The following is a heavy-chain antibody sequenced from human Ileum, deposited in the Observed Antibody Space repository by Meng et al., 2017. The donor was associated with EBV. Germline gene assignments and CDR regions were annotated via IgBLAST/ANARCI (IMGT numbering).Heavy chain of an antibody. CDR1: AHSMTNNDW. J-gene: IGHJ4*02. CDR2: IYHSGGT. CDR3: ARTGVGLAFDY. V-gene: IGHV4-4*02. D-gene: IGHD2-8*01. Sequence: VSGLGLVKVSGAGLLTYVGSAHSMTNNDWWPWLSQLPGKGLVWIGEIYHSGGTTYNPTLQSRATISVDMSKKQFSLKLRSVAAADTAVYYCARTGVGLAFDYWGLGTLVTVSS.